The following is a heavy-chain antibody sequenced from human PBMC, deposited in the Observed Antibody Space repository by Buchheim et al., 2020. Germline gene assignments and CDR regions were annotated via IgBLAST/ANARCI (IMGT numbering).Heavy chain of an antibody. CDR3: ASQVSVSTANWYFDL. J-gene: IGHJ2*01. V-gene: IGHV5-51*01. Sequence: EVQLVQSGAEVKKPGESLKISCKGSGYSFTSYWIGWVRQMPGKGLEWMGIIYPGDSDTSYSPSFQGQVTISADQSISTAFPQWSSLKASDTAMYYCASQVSVSTANWYFDLWGRGTL. CDR1: GYSFTSYW. CDR2: IYPGDSDT.